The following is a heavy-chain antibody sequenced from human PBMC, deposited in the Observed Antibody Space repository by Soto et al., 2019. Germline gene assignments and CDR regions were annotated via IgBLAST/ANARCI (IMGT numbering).Heavy chain of an antibody. CDR2: VYDSGSA. CDR3: VRVVEADTRHTDFDS. V-gene: IGHV4-39*01. J-gene: IGHJ4*02. D-gene: IGHD2-15*01. Sequence: PSETLSLTCDVSGGSIDNSHSFWGWIRQPPGKGREFIGSVYDSGSAYYNPSLKSRVTVTVDTAKNQLSLRANSVTAADTAVYYCVRVVEADTRHTDFDSWGQGTLVTVSS. CDR1: GGSIDNSHSF.